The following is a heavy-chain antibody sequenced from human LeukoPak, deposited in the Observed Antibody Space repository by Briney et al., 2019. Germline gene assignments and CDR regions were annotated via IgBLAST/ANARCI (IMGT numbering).Heavy chain of an antibody. CDR3: ARAWTATRFDP. D-gene: IGHD2-21*02. V-gene: IGHV4-34*01. CDR2: INHSRST. J-gene: IGHJ5*02. Sequence: SETLSLTCAVYGGSFSGYYWSWIRQPPGKGLEWIGEINHSRSTNYNPSLKSRVTISVDTSKNQFSLKLSSVTAADTAVYYCARAWTATRFDPWGQGTLVTVSS. CDR1: GGSFSGYY.